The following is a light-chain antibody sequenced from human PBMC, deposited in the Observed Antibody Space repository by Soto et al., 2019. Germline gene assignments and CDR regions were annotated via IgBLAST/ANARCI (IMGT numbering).Light chain of an antibody. J-gene: IGKJ1*01. V-gene: IGKV3-15*01. CDR2: GAF. Sequence: IRRTTYTVTLSVSPGERVTLSCRASQSVSSNLAWYQQKPGQAPSLLIYGAFTRATGIPARFSGTGSGTEFTLTISSLQSEDFALYYCQQYNDWPLTFGQGSKADIK. CDR3: QQYNDWPLT. CDR1: QSVSSN.